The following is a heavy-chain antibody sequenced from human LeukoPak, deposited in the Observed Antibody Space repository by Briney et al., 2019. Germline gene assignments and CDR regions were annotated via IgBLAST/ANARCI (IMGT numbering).Heavy chain of an antibody. V-gene: IGHV4-31*03. CDR1: GDSVSEGSGY. CDR3: ASPCCSGMGCLDVFNM. Sequence: SQTQSHSRNESGDSVSEGSGYWTSVSQHPGKGNGGMGYNYYSGSARCQPSLKSRVTISLDTSKNQFSLQLSSVTAADTATYYCASPCCSGMGCLDVFNMWGQGTRVTVSS. D-gene: IGHD2-15*01. J-gene: IGHJ3*02. CDR2: NYYSGSA.